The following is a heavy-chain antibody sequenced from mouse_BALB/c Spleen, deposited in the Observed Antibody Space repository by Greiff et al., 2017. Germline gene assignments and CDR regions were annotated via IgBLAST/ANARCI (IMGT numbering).Heavy chain of an antibody. D-gene: IGHD5-2*01. CDR1: GFSLTSYG. CDR3: AREYFGYFDV. J-gene: IGHJ1*01. Sequence: QVQLQQSGPGLVQPSQSLSITCTVSGFSLTSYGVHWVRQSPGKGLEWLGVIWSGGSTDYNAAFISRLSISKDNSKSQVFFKMNSLQADDTAIYYCAREYFGYFDVWGAGTTVTVSS. CDR2: IWSGGST. V-gene: IGHV2-4-1*01.